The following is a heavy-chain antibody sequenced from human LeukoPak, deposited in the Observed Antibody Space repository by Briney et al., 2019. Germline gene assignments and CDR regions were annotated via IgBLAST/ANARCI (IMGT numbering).Heavy chain of an antibody. Sequence: ASVKVSCKASGYTFTAYYIHWVRQAPGQGLEWMGRINPNSGGTNYAQKFQGRVTMTRDTSISIAYMELSRLRSDDTAVYYCARPWEITMSERSYNWFDSWGQGTLVTVSS. CDR2: INPNSGGT. CDR1: GYTFTAYY. J-gene: IGHJ5*01. CDR3: ARPWEITMSERSYNWFDS. D-gene: IGHD1-26*01. V-gene: IGHV1-2*02.